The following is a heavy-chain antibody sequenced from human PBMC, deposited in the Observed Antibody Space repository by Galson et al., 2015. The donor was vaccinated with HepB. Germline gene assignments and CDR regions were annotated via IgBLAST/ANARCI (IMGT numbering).Heavy chain of an antibody. V-gene: IGHV3-11*03. CDR3: ARVSNVAAAAAPDAFDI. J-gene: IGHJ3*02. D-gene: IGHD6-13*01. CDR1: GFTFSDYY. CDR2: ISSSSSYT. Sequence: SLRLSCAASGFTFSDYYISWIRQAPGKGLEWVSYISSSSSYTNYADSVKGRFTISRDNAKNSLYLQMNSLRAEDTAVYYCARVSNVAAAAAPDAFDIWGQGTTVTVSS.